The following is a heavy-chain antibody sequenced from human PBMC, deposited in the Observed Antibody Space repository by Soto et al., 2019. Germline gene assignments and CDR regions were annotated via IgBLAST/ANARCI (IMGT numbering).Heavy chain of an antibody. Sequence: QVQLQESGPGLVKPSQTLSLTCTVSGGSISSGGYYWSWIRQHPGKGLEWIGDIYYSGSTYYNPSLKLRVTISVDTSKNQFSPKLSSVTAADTAVYYCAGVRGVNWFDPWGQGTLVTVSS. CDR1: GGSISSGGYY. CDR3: AGVRGVNWFDP. CDR2: IYYSGST. V-gene: IGHV4-31*03. J-gene: IGHJ5*02. D-gene: IGHD3-10*01.